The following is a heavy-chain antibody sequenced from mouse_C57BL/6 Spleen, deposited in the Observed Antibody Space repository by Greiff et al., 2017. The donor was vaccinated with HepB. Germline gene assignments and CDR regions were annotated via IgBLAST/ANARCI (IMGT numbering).Heavy chain of an antibody. J-gene: IGHJ2*01. CDR2: ISDGGSYT. Sequence: EVKLMESGGGLVKPGGSLKLSCAASGFTFSSYAMSWVRQTPEKRLEWVATISDGGSYTYYPDNVKGRFTISRDNAKNHLYLQMSHLKSEDTAMYYCARDGGTGTGHDYWGQGTTLTVSS. CDR1: GFTFSSYA. D-gene: IGHD4-1*01. CDR3: ARDGGTGTGHDY. V-gene: IGHV5-4*01.